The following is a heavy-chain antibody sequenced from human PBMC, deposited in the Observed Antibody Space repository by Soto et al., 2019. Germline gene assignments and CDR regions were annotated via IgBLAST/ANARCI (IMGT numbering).Heavy chain of an antibody. CDR2: IFSNDEK. CDR3: ARMISGYGDYNDAFDI. J-gene: IGHJ3*02. V-gene: IGHV2-26*01. CDR1: GFSLSNARMG. Sequence: SGPTLVNPTETLTLTCTVSGFSLSNARMGVSWIRQPPGKALEWLAHIFSNDEKSYSTSLKSRLTISKDTSKSQVVLTMTNMDPVDTATYYCARMISGYGDYNDAFDIWGQGTMVTVSS. D-gene: IGHD4-17*01.